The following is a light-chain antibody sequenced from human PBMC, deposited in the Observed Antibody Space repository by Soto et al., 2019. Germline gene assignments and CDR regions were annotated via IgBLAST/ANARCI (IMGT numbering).Light chain of an antibody. Sequence: EIVLTQSPATLSSFPGDRVTLSCRASQYINTRLAWYQHRPGQAPRLLIYQTSIRAAGIPARFSASGTGTDFPLPISDVQSEDFAVYYCHQRQSWPRTFGQGTKVDI. CDR1: QYINTR. J-gene: IGKJ1*01. CDR2: QTS. V-gene: IGKV3-11*01. CDR3: HQRQSWPRT.